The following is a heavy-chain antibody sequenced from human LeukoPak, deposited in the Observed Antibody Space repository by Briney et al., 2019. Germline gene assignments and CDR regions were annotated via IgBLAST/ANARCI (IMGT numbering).Heavy chain of an antibody. CDR3: ARDYAGDAFDI. D-gene: IGHD2-2*01. Sequence: SETLSLTCTVSGGSISSSSYYWSWIRQPPGKGLEWIGYIYYSGSTNYNPSLKSRVTISVDTSKNQFSLKLSSVTAADTAVYYCARDYAGDAFDIWGQGTMVTVSS. J-gene: IGHJ3*02. CDR1: GGSISSSSYY. V-gene: IGHV4-61*01. CDR2: IYYSGST.